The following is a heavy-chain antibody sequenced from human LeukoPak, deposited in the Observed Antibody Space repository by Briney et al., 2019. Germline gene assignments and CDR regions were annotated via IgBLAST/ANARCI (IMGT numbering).Heavy chain of an antibody. CDR1: GFTFSTDW. D-gene: IGHD3-10*01. Sequence: QPGGSLRLSPAPSGFTFSTDWMSSVPQAPGQGLEWVANIKQDGREKYYVDSVKGRFTISRDNAKNSLYLQMNSLRAEDTAVYYCARDLANYYGSGSYFDYWGQGTLVTVSS. V-gene: IGHV3-7*03. J-gene: IGHJ4*02. CDR2: IKQDGREK. CDR3: ARDLANYYGSGSYFDY.